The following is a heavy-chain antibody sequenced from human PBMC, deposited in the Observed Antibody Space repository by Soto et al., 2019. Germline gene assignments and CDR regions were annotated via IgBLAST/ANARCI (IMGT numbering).Heavy chain of an antibody. CDR1: GGTFSNSA. Sequence: QVHLEQSGAEVKKPGSSVKVSCKASGGTFSNSAISWVRQAPGQGLEWMGGIMPVFRTPDYAQKFQGRGTVTADESTSTAYMELSGLRSDDTAVYYCARDKDRPQLGGNYYYILDVWGQGTTVTVSS. D-gene: IGHD3-3*02. J-gene: IGHJ6*02. CDR3: ARDKDRPQLGGNYYYILDV. CDR2: IMPVFRTP. V-gene: IGHV1-69*12.